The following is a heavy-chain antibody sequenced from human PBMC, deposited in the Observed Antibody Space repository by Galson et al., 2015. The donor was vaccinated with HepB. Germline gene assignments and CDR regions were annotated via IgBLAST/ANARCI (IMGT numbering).Heavy chain of an antibody. CDR3: AKGRRWQADITMVRGNDFDY. J-gene: IGHJ4*02. CDR1: GFTFSSYS. D-gene: IGHD3-10*01. V-gene: IGHV3-21*04. CDR2: ISSSSSYI. Sequence: SLRLSCAASGFTFSSYSMNWVRQAPGKGLEWVSSISSSSSYIYYADSVKGRFTISRDSAKNSLYLQMNSLRAEDTALYYCAKGRRWQADITMVRGNDFDYWGQGTLVTVSS.